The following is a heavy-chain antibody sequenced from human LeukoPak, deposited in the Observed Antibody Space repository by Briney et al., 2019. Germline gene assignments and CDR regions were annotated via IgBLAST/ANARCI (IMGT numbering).Heavy chain of an antibody. J-gene: IGHJ4*02. V-gene: IGHV1-46*01. D-gene: IGHD3-22*01. CDR3: AREVYDSSGYIGSGSSDY. Sequence: GASEKVSCKASGYTFTSYYMHWVRQGPGQGLDWMGIIKPSGGSTSYAQKFQGRVTMTRDMSTSTVYMELSSLRSEDTAVYYCAREVYDSSGYIGSGSSDYWGEGTLVTVSS. CDR1: GYTFTSYY. CDR2: IKPSGGST.